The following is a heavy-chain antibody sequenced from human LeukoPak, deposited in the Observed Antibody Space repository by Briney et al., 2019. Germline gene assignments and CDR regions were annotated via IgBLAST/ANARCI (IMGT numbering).Heavy chain of an antibody. V-gene: IGHV4-59*01. D-gene: IGHD3-10*01. J-gene: IGHJ6*03. CDR1: GGSISSYY. CDR3: ASSPRVRGVIISYYYYMDV. Sequence: SETLSLTCTVSGGSISSYYWSWIRQPPGKGLEWIGYIYYSGSTNYNPSLKSRVTISVDTSKNQFSLKLSSVTAADTAVYYCASSPRVRGVIISYYYYMDVWGKGTTVTISS. CDR2: IYYSGST.